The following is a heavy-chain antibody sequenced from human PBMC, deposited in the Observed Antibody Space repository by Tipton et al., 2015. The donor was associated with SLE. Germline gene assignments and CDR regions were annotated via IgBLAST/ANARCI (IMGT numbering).Heavy chain of an antibody. J-gene: IGHJ5*02. D-gene: IGHD2-21*02. CDR1: GGSFTGYF. CDR3: AREGNCGGDCLNWFDP. CDR2: ISHSGGT. V-gene: IGHV4-34*10. Sequence: TLSLTCAVYGGSFTGYFWTWIRQSPGKGLEWIGEISHSGGTNYNPSLKSRVTMSVDTSKNQFSLKLSSVTAADTAVYYCAREGNCGGDCLNWFDPWGQGTLVTVSS.